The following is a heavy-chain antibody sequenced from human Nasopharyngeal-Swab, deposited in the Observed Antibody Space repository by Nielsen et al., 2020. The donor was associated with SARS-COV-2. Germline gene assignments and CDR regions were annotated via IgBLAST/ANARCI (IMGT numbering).Heavy chain of an antibody. Sequence: GGSLRLSCKGSGYSFTSYWIGWVRQMPGKGLEWMGILYPGDSDTRYSTSFQGQVTISADTSISTAYLQWSSLKASDTAMYYCARHSSGWYRVWDYWYYMDVWGKGTTVTVSS. CDR1: GYSFTSYW. J-gene: IGHJ6*03. CDR2: LYPGDSDT. V-gene: IGHV5-51*01. CDR3: ARHSSGWYRVWDYWYYMDV. D-gene: IGHD6-19*01.